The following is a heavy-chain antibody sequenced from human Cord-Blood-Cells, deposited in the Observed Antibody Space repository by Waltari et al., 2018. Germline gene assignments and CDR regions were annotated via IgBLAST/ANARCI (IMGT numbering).Heavy chain of an antibody. CDR2: INPNSGNT. CDR3: ARGYYDSSAFDI. Sequence: QVQLVQSGAEVKKPGASVKVSCKASGYTFTSYDINWVRQATGQGLEWMVWINPNSGNTGYVQNVQGRVTITRNTSISTAYMELSSLRSEDTAVYYCARGYYDSSAFDIWGQGTMVTVSS. CDR1: GYTFTSYD. J-gene: IGHJ3*02. V-gene: IGHV1-8*03. D-gene: IGHD3-22*01.